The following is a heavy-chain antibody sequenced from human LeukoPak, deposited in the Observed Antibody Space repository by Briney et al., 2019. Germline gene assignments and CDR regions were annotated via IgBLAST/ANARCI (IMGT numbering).Heavy chain of an antibody. J-gene: IGHJ4*02. CDR2: IYSGGRT. V-gene: IGHV3-53*01. CDR3: ARGYGEVDY. D-gene: IGHD4-17*01. Sequence: GGSLRLSCAASGFIFSNACMGWVRQAPGKGLEWVSVIYSGGRTYYADSVKGRFTISRDNSKNTLYLQMNSLRAEDTAVYYCARGYGEVDYWGQGTLVTVSS. CDR1: GFIFSNAC.